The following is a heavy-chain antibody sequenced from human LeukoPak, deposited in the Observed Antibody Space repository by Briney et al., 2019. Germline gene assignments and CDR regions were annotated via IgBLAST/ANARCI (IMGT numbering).Heavy chain of an antibody. J-gene: IGHJ5*02. CDR1: GYTFTSYG. V-gene: IGHV1-18*01. Sequence: ASVKVSCKASGYTFTSYGISWVRQAPGQGLEWMGWIGAYNGNTNYAQKLQGRVTMTTDTSTSTAYMELRSLRSDDTAVYYCARDRDRAAADTWFDPWGQGTLVTVSS. D-gene: IGHD6-13*01. CDR3: ARDRDRAAADTWFDP. CDR2: IGAYNGNT.